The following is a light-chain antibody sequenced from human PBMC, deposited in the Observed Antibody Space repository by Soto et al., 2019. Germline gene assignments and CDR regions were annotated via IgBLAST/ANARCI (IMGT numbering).Light chain of an antibody. CDR1: QSVSSSY. V-gene: IGKV3-20*01. Sequence: EIVLTRSPGTLSLSPGERATLSCRASQSVSSSYLAWYQQKPGQAPRLLIYDASSRATGIPDRFSGSGSGTDFTLTISRLEPEDFAVYYCQQYGSSPWTFGQGTKVEIK. CDR2: DAS. J-gene: IGKJ1*01. CDR3: QQYGSSPWT.